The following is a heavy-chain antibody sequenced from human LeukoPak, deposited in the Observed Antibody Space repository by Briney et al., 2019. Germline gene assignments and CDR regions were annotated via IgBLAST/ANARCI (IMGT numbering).Heavy chain of an antibody. CDR2: IYYSGST. Sequence: SETLSLTCTVSGGSISSYYWSWIRQPPGKGLEWIWYIYYSGSTNYNPSLKSRVTISVDTSKNQFSLKLSSVTAADTAVYYFAGAVHYYDRLDYWGQGTLVTVSS. CDR3: AGAVHYYDRLDY. J-gene: IGHJ4*02. CDR1: GGSISSYY. V-gene: IGHV4-59*01. D-gene: IGHD3-22*01.